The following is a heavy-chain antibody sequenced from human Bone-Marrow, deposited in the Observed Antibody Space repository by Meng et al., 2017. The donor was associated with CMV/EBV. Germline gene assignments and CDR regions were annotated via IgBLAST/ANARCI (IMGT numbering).Heavy chain of an antibody. CDR3: ARYPRASSASCIDH. CDR2: ISPTSSYI. D-gene: IGHD2-2*01. CDR1: GFTFSTYS. J-gene: IGHJ4*02. Sequence: GESLKISCSASGFTFSTYSMNGVRQAPGKGREWVSSISPTSSYIFYADSVKGRFTISSDNTQTSLYLQMNSLRAEDTAVYYFARYPRASSASCIDHWGQGTLVTVSS. V-gene: IGHV3-21*01.